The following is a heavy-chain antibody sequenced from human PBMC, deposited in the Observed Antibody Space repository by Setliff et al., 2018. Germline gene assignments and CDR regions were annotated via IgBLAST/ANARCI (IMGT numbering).Heavy chain of an antibody. CDR3: TRVTHGLAAPEDY. V-gene: IGHV3-49*04. D-gene: IGHD2-15*01. CDR2: TRNKVSGYIT. CDR1: GFAFSTYA. Sequence: GVLRLSCAASGFAFSTYAVSWVRQAPGKGLEWVGRTRNKVSGYITEYAASVKGRFTFSRDDSKSIAYLQMSSLQTEDTALYYCTRVTHGLAAPEDYWGQGTLVTVSS. J-gene: IGHJ4*02.